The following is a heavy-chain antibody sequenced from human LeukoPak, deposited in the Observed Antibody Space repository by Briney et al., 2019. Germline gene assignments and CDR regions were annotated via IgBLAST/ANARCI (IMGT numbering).Heavy chain of an antibody. CDR2: IKNRANSYTT. CDR3: TRAPSYYGAGADY. Sequence: PGGSLRLSCAASGFTFSDPYTDWVHQAPGKGLEWVGRIKNRANSYTTQYAASVKGRFSISRDDSKKSLSLQMNFLKTEDTAVYYCTRAPSYYGAGADYWGQGTLVTVSS. CDR1: GFTFSDPY. J-gene: IGHJ4*02. V-gene: IGHV3-72*01. D-gene: IGHD3-10*01.